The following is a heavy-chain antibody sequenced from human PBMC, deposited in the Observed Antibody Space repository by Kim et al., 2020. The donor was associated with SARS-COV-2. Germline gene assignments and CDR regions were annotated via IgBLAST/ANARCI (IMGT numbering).Heavy chain of an antibody. D-gene: IGHD6-19*01. CDR1: GYILSTYD. J-gene: IGHJ1*01. CDR3: ARSEAVTGSAVAYFLH. Sequence: ASVKVSCKASGYILSTYDIVWVRQAPGQGLEWMGWISIYNGITNYAQKFQGRVSLTADTSTSTVYIELRSLRSDDTAVYYCARSEAVTGSAVAYFLHWGQGTLATASS. CDR2: ISIYNGIT. V-gene: IGHV1-18*01.